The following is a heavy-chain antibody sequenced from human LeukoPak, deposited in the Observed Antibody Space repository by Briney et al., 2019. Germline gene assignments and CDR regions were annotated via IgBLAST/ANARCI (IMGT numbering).Heavy chain of an antibody. D-gene: IGHD3-16*02. V-gene: IGHV3-23*01. CDR3: AKDLWGASYHY. Sequence: GGSLRLSCAASGFTFSSYAMSGVRQAPGKGLEWVSAISGSGGSTYYADSVKGRFTISRDNSKNTLYLQMNSLRAEDTAVYYCAKDLWGASYHYWGQGTLVTVSS. J-gene: IGHJ4*02. CDR1: GFTFSSYA. CDR2: ISGSGGST.